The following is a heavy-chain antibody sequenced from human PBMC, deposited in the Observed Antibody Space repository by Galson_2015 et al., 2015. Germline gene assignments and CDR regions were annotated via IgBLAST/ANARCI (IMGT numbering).Heavy chain of an antibody. CDR3: ARDKPRILTGKAVDY. CDR2: ISAGSTYI. D-gene: IGHD3-9*01. CDR1: GFQLSSYG. J-gene: IGHJ4*02. Sequence: SLRLSCAASGFQLSSYGMHWVRQAPGKGLEWVSSISAGSTYIFYANSVKGRFTVSRDNAKSSLYLQMSNLRAEDTAVYYCARDKPRILTGKAVDYWGQGTLLTVSS. V-gene: IGHV3-21*01.